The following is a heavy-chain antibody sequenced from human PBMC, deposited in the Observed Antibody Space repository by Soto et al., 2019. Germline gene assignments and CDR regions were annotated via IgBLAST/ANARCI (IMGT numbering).Heavy chain of an antibody. D-gene: IGHD3-3*01. CDR2: IYYSGST. Sequence: SETLSLTCTVSGGSISSGGYYWSWIRQHPGKGLEWIGYIYYSGSTYYNPSLKSRVTISVDTSKNQFSLKLSSVTAADTAVYYCARARGLYAFWSADLYYYYGMDVWGQGTTVTVSS. CDR3: ARARGLYAFWSADLYYYYGMDV. J-gene: IGHJ6*02. V-gene: IGHV4-31*03. CDR1: GGSISSGGYY.